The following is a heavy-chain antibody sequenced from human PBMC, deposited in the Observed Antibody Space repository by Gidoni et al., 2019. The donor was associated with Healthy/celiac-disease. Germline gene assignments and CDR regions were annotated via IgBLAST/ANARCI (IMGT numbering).Heavy chain of an antibody. CDR3: ARGRRIVGFDP. CDR2: IYYSGST. CDR1: GGSISSSSYY. V-gene: IGHV4-39*01. D-gene: IGHD2-15*01. Sequence: QLQLQESGPGLVKPSETLSLTCTVSGGSISSSSYYWGWFRQPPGKGLEWIGSIYYSGSTYYNPSLKSRVTISVDTSKNQFSLKLSSVTAADTAVYYCARGRRIVGFDPWGQGTLVTVSS. J-gene: IGHJ5*02.